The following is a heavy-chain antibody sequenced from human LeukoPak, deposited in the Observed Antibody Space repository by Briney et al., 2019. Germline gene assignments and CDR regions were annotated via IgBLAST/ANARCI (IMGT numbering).Heavy chain of an antibody. CDR2: IHYSGST. CDR1: AGSVSSYY. J-gene: IGHJ4*02. D-gene: IGHD1-26*01. V-gene: IGHV4-59*02. Sequence: PSETLSLTCTVSAGSVSSYYWSWIRQPPGKGLEWIAYIHYSGSTNYNPSLKSRVTISVDTSKNQFSLKLSSVTAADTAVYYCARGDTGNYYYFDYWGQGTLVTVSS. CDR3: ARGDTGNYYYFDY.